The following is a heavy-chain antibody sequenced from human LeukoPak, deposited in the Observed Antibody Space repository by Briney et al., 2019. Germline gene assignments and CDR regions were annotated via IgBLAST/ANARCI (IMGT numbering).Heavy chain of an antibody. J-gene: IGHJ6*02. Sequence: GGSLRLSCAASGFTVSSNYVSWVRQAPGKGLEWVSVIYSGGSTYYADSVKGRFTISRHNSKNTLYLQMNSLRAEDTAVYYCARAMEYYDFWSGYWDYYYGMDVWGQGTTVTVSS. CDR2: IYSGGST. V-gene: IGHV3-53*04. CDR1: GFTVSSNY. D-gene: IGHD3-3*01. CDR3: ARAMEYYDFWSGYWDYYYGMDV.